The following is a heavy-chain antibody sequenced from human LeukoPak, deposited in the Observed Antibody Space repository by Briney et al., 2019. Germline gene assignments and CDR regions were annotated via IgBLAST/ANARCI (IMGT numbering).Heavy chain of an antibody. CDR2: IDWDDDK. Sequence: SGPALVKPTQTLTLTCTFSGFSLSTPAMCVTWIRQPPGSVIESIARIDWDDDKFYSSSLRTRLTISKDTPKNQVVLRMTNMDPVDTGTYYCARMTPDSPTFDYWGQGALTTVTS. CDR3: ARMTPDSPTFDY. CDR1: GFSLSTPAMC. V-gene: IGHV2-70*17. D-gene: IGHD2-15*01. J-gene: IGHJ4*02.